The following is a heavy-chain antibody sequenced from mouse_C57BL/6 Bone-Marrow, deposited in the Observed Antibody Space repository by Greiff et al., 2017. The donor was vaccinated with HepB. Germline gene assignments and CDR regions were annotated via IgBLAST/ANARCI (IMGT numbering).Heavy chain of an antibody. CDR3: ATHYYGSSYFDY. CDR1: GYTFTDYN. CDR2: INPNNGGT. J-gene: IGHJ2*01. Sequence: VQLQQSGPELVKPGASVKMSCKASGYTFTDYNMHWVKPSHGKRLEWIGYINPNNGGTSYNQKFKGKATLTVNKYSSTAYMELRSLTSEESAVYYCATHYYGSSYFDYWGQGTTLTVSS. D-gene: IGHD1-1*01. V-gene: IGHV1-22*01.